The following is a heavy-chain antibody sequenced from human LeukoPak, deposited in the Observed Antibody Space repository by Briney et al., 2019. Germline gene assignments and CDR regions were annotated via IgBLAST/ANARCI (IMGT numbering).Heavy chain of an antibody. D-gene: IGHD3-10*01. J-gene: IGHJ4*02. CDR2: INHSGST. V-gene: IGHV4-34*01. CDR3: ARQRISSELLWFGDFDY. CDR1: GGSISSYY. Sequence: SETLSLTCTVSGGSISSYYWSWIRQPPGKGLEWIGEINHSGSTNYNPSLKSRVTISVDTSKNQFSLKLSSVTAADTAVYYCARQRISSELLWFGDFDYWGQGTLVTVSS.